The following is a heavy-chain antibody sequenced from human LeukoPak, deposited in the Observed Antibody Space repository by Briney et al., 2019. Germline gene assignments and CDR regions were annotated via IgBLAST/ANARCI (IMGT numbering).Heavy chain of an antibody. CDR3: ARARWDRARYFDY. V-gene: IGHV1-2*02. CDR1: GYTFTRYG. J-gene: IGHJ4*02. Sequence: ASVKVSCKASGYTFTRYGISWVRQAPGQGLEWMGWINPNSGGTIYAQKFQGRVTMTRDTSISTAYMELTRLTSDDTAVYFCARARWDRARYFDYWGQGTLVTVSS. CDR2: INPNSGGT. D-gene: IGHD1-26*01.